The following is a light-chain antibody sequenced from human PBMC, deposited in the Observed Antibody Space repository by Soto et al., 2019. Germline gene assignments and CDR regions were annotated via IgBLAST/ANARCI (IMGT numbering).Light chain of an antibody. CDR2: VGTGGIVG. J-gene: IGLJ2*01. CDR3: GADHCSGSNFVYVV. V-gene: IGLV9-49*01. CDR1: SGYSNYN. Sequence: QLVLTQPPSASASLGASVTLTCTLSSGYSNYNVDWYQQRPGKGPRFVMRVGTGGIVGSKGDVIPDRFSVLGAGLNRYLTIKNIQEEYESGYHGGADHCSGSNFVYVVFGGGTKLTVL.